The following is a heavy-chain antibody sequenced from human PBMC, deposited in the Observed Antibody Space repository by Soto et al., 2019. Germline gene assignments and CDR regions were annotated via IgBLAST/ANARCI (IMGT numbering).Heavy chain of an antibody. J-gene: IGHJ6*02. D-gene: IGHD2-8*01. Sequence: GGSLRLSCAASGFTFSSYAMHWVRQAPGKGLEWVAVISYDGSNKYYADSVKGRFTISRDNSKNTLYLQMNSLRAEDTAVYYCARDRGYCTNGVCPSSFYGMDVWGQGTTVTVSS. V-gene: IGHV3-30-3*01. CDR2: ISYDGSNK. CDR1: GFTFSSYA. CDR3: ARDRGYCTNGVCPSSFYGMDV.